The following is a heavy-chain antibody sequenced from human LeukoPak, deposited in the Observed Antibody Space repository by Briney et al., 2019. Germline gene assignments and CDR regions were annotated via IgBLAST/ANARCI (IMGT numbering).Heavy chain of an antibody. CDR2: MYYSGST. J-gene: IGHJ4*02. V-gene: IGHV4-59*01. D-gene: IGHD2-2*01. CDR1: GGSISSYY. Sequence: SETLSLTCTVSGGSISSYYWSWIRQPPGKGLEWIAYMYYSGSTNYNPSLKSRVTISVDTSKNQFSLKLSSVTAADTAVYYCAKDDCSSTSCSGVYWGQGTLVTVSS. CDR3: AKDDCSSTSCSGVY.